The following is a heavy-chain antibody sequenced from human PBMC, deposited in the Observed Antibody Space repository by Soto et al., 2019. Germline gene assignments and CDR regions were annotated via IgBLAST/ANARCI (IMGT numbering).Heavy chain of an antibody. J-gene: IGHJ6*02. CDR1: GGSISSYY. V-gene: IGHV4-59*01. D-gene: IGHD3-9*01. Sequence: KPSETLSLTCTVSGGSISSYYWSWIRQPPGKGLEWIGYIYYSGSTNYNPSLKSRVTISVDTSKNQFSLKLSSVTAADTAVYYCARVKEYYDILTGYPGAGMDVWGQGTTVTVSS. CDR2: IYYSGST. CDR3: ARVKEYYDILTGYPGAGMDV.